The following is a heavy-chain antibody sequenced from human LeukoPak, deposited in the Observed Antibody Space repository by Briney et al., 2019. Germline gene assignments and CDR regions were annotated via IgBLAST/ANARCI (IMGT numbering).Heavy chain of an antibody. CDR2: IYYSGST. D-gene: IGHD4-11*01. J-gene: IGHJ6*03. V-gene: IGHV4-59*01. CDR1: GGSISSYY. Sequence: PSETLSLTCTVSGGSISSYYWSWIRQPPGKGLEWIGYIYYSGSTNYNPSLESRVTISVDTSKNQFSLKLSSVTAADTAVYYCARVGAPPSNYRYYYYYMDVWGKGTTVTVSS. CDR3: ARVGAPPSNYRYYYYYMDV.